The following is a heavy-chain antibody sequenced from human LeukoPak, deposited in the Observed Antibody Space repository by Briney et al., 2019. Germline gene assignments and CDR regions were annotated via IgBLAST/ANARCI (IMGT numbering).Heavy chain of an antibody. Sequence: GGSLRLSCAASGFTFSNTWMSWVRQAPGKGLEWVGRIKSKTGGGTTDYAAPVKGRFTISRDDSKNTLYLQVNSLKTEDTAVYYCTTGLRPADTNWGLGTLVTVSS. CDR3: TTGLRPADTN. CDR2: IKSKTGGGTT. CDR1: GFTFSNTW. D-gene: IGHD3-16*01. J-gene: IGHJ4*02. V-gene: IGHV3-15*01.